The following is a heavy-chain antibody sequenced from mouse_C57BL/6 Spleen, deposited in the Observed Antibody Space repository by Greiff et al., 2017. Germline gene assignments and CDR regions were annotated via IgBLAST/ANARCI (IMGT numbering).Heavy chain of an antibody. CDR2: LSSGSSTI. CDR1: GFTFSDYG. J-gene: IGHJ2*01. D-gene: IGHD1-1*02. Sequence: DVMLVESGGGLVKPGGSLKLSCAASGFTFSDYGMHWVRQAPEKGLEWVAYLSSGSSTIYYADTVKGRFTISRDNAKNTLFLQRTSLRSEDTAMYYWARTSVEQAYFDYWGQGTTLTVSS. CDR3: ARTSVEQAYFDY. V-gene: IGHV5-17*01.